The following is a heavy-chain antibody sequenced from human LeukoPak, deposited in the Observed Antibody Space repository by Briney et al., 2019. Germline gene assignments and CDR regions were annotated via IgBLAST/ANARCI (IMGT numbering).Heavy chain of an antibody. Sequence: PGGSLRLSCAASGFTFSNCNMYWDPQAPGKGLEWISFIGESGGDVYDADSMKGRFTMSRDNDKNSLYLQMNSMTAEDTTVYYWARDRGWIRDYWGQGTLVSFSS. CDR1: GFTFSNCN. J-gene: IGHJ4*02. CDR2: IGESGGDV. D-gene: IGHD2-2*03. CDR3: ARDRGWIRDY. V-gene: IGHV3-21*01.